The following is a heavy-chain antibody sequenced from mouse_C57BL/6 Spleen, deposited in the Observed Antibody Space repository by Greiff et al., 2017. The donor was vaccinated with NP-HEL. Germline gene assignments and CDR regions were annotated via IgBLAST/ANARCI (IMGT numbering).Heavy chain of an antibody. D-gene: IGHD2-12*01. J-gene: IGHJ4*01. CDR1: GYSFTDYN. CDR2: INPNYGTT. CDR3: ARDSHYSDYYYAMDY. V-gene: IGHV1-39*01. Sequence: EVKLLESGPELVKPGASVKISCKASGYSFTDYNMNWVKQSNGKSLEWIGVINPNYGTTSYNQKFKGKATLTVDQSSSTAYMQLNSLTSEDSAVYYCARDSHYSDYYYAMDYWGQGTSVTVSS.